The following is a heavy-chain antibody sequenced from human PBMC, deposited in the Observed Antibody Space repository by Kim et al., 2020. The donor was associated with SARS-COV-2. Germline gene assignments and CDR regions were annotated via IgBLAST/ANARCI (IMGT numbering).Heavy chain of an antibody. J-gene: IGHJ4*02. D-gene: IGHD7-27*01. Sequence: SETLSLTCTVSGGSISSYYWSWIRQPAGKGLEWIGRIFTSGSTNSNPSLKSRVTMSVDTSKSQFSLRLSSVTAADTAVYYCLVCPYWGFDYWGQGTLVTVSA. V-gene: IGHV4-4*07. CDR3: LVCPYWGFDY. CDR2: IFTSGST. CDR1: GGSISSYY.